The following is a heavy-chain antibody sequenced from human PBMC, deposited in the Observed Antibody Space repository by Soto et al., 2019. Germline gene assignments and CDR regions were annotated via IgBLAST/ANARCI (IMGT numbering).Heavy chain of an antibody. J-gene: IGHJ4*02. CDR1: GGSISSYY. CDR3: ARRMGYDSSGFTFDY. V-gene: IGHV4-59*01. CDR2: IYYSGST. Sequence: SETLSLTCTVSGGSISSYYWSWIRQPPGKGLEWIGYIYYSGSTNYNPSLKSRVTISVDTSKNQFSLKLSSVTAADTAVYYCARRMGYDSSGFTFDYWGQGTLVTVYS. D-gene: IGHD3-22*01.